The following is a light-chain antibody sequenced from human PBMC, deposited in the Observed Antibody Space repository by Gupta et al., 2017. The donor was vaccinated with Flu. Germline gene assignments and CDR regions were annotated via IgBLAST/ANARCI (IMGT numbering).Light chain of an antibody. CDR3: QQSYSSPWT. CDR2: AAS. J-gene: IGKJ1*01. Sequence: DIQMTQSPSSLSASVGDRVTVTCRASQSIGNSLNWYQKRSGKAPKLLIYAASGLQSGVPSRFSGSGSGTDFTLTISSLQPEDSGTYYCQQSYSSPWTFGQRTKVEIK. CDR1: QSIGNS. V-gene: IGKV1-39*01.